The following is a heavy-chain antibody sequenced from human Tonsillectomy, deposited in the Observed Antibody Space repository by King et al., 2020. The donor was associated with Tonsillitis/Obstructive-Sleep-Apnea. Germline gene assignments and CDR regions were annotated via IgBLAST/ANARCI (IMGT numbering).Heavy chain of an antibody. CDR3: AIMGSTYFHDH. V-gene: IGHV1-69*01. CDR1: GGTFSNFV. Sequence: QLVQSGAEVKKPGSSVRVSCKASGGTFSNFVFSWVREAPGQGLEWMGGIIPMFGTVNYAQKFQGRVTISPGDSMGTVYMDLSSLQSEDTDVYYCAIMGSTYFHDHWGQGTLVTVSA. J-gene: IGHJ5*02. D-gene: IGHD2-2*01. CDR2: IIPMFGTV.